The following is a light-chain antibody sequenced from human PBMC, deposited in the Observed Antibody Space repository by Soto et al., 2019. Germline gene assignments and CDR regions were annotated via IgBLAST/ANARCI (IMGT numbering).Light chain of an antibody. CDR3: QQYNNWPPVT. V-gene: IGKV3-15*01. CDR2: GAS. J-gene: IGKJ5*01. CDR1: QSVGSN. Sequence: EIVMTQSPATLSVSPWERATLSCRASQSVGSNLAWYQQKAGQAPRLLIYGASTRATGIPARFSGSGSGTEFTLTISSLQSEDFALYYCQQYNNWPPVTFGQGTRLEIK.